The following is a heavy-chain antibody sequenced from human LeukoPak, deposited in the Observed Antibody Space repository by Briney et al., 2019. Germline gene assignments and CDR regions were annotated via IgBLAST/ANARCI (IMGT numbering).Heavy chain of an antibody. V-gene: IGHV3-33*01. CDR2: IWYDGSNK. CDR1: GSTFSSYG. J-gene: IGHJ4*02. D-gene: IGHD4-17*01. Sequence: PGGSLRLSCAASGSTFSSYGMHWVRQAPGKGLEWVAVIWYDGSNKYYADSVKGRFTISRDNSKNTLYLQMNSLRAEDTAVYYCARGHKTTVTTRIFDYWGQGTLVTVSS. CDR3: ARGHKTTVTTRIFDY.